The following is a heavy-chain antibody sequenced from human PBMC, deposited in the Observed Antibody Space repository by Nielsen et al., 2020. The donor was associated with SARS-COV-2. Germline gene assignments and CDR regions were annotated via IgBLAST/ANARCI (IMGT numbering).Heavy chain of an antibody. CDR2: IYYSGTT. J-gene: IGHJ6*02. CDR1: GGSISSYY. Sequence: GSLRLSCTVSGGSISSYYWNWIRQPPGKGLEWIGYIYYSGTTNYNPSLKSRVTMSVDTSKNQFSLKLSSVTAADTAVYYCARSIRGDYMGIFDYYYGMDVWGQGTTVTVSS. V-gene: IGHV4-59*01. D-gene: IGHD3-10*01. CDR3: ARSIRGDYMGIFDYYYGMDV.